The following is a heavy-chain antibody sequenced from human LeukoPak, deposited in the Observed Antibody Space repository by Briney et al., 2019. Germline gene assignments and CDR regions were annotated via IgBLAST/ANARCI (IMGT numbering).Heavy chain of an antibody. CDR3: AKGVSTFDPIGRFDY. D-gene: IGHD2-2*01. CDR1: GFTFDDNG. V-gene: IGHV3-20*04. CDR2: INSNGGST. Sequence: GGSLRLSCAASGFTFDDNGMTWVRQVPGKGLEWVSGINSNGGSTAYADSVKGRFTISRDNAKNSLYLQMNSLRAEDTALYYCAKGVSTFDPIGRFDYWGQGTLVTVSS. J-gene: IGHJ4*02.